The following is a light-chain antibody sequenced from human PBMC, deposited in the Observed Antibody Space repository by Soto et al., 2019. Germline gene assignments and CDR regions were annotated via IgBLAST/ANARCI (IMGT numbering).Light chain of an antibody. J-gene: IGKJ4*01. Sequence: EIVLTQSPATLSLSPGERATLSCRASQSVSSYLAWYQQKPGQAPSLLIYDTSNRATGIPARFSGSGSGTDFTLTISSLEPEDFAVYYCLQRSNWRALTFGGGTKVEIK. CDR1: QSVSSY. CDR3: LQRSNWRALT. CDR2: DTS. V-gene: IGKV3-11*01.